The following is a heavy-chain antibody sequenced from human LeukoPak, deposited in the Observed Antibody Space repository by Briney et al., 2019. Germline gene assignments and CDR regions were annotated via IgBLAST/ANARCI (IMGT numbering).Heavy chain of an antibody. CDR3: AKSFYGGGNYGMDV. J-gene: IGHJ6*02. D-gene: IGHD4-23*01. CDR1: GFTFSSYG. CDR2: ISYDGSNK. Sequence: GGSLRLSCAASGFTFSSYGMHWVRQAPGKGLEWVAVISYDGSNKYYADSVKGRFTISRDNSKNTLYLQVNSLRAEDTAVYYCAKSFYGGGNYGMDVWGQGTTVTVSS. V-gene: IGHV3-30*18.